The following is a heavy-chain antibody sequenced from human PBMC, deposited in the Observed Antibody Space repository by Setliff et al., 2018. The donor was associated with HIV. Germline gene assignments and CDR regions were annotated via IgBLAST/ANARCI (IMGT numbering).Heavy chain of an antibody. V-gene: IGHV4-39*01. CDR1: GGAISSSYYY. D-gene: IGHD3-3*01. CDR2: TSYTGKS. J-gene: IGHJ5*02. CDR3: ARHDMRHYDFWSGSPSHWFDP. Sequence: SETLSLTCTVSGGAISSSYYYWGWIRHPPGKGLQWIGSTSYTGKSYYNPALKRRVTVAVDTSKNQFSLKLSSVTAADTAVYYCARHDMRHYDFWSGSPSHWFDPWGQGTLVTVSS.